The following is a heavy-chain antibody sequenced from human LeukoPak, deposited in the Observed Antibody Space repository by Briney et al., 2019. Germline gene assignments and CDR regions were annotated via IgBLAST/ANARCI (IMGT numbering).Heavy chain of an antibody. CDR3: ARVYSNYAGVYPFDY. CDR1: GYTFTGYY. J-gene: IGHJ4*02. CDR2: INPNSGGT. D-gene: IGHD4-11*01. Sequence: GASVKVSCKASGYTFTGYYMHWVRRAPGQGLEWMGWINPNSGGTNYAQKFQGRVTMTRDTSISTAYMELSRLRSDDTAVYYCARVYSNYAGVYPFDYWGQGTLVTVSS. V-gene: IGHV1-2*02.